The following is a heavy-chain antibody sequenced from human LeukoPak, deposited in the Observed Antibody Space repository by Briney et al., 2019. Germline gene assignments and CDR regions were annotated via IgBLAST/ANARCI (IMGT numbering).Heavy chain of an antibody. V-gene: IGHV4-34*01. J-gene: IGHJ2*01. CDR3: ARGAAAVWYFDL. Sequence: SETLSLTCAVYGGSFSGYYWSWIRQPPGKGLEWIGEINHSGSTNYNPSLKSRVTISVDTSKNQFSLKLSSVTAADTAVYYCARGAAAVWYFDLWGRGTLVTVSS. CDR1: GGSFSGYY. D-gene: IGHD6-13*01. CDR2: INHSGST.